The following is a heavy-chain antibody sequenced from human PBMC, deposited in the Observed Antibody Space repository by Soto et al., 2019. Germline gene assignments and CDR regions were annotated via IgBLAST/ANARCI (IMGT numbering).Heavy chain of an antibody. CDR3: ARVIAAAVDFDY. J-gene: IGHJ4*02. Sequence: ASVKVSCKASGYTFTSYGISWVRQAPGQGLEWMGWISAYNGNTNYAQKLQGRVTMTTDTSTSTAYMELRSLRSDDAAVYYCARVIAAAVDFDYWGQGTLVTVSS. D-gene: IGHD6-13*01. CDR1: GYTFTSYG. CDR2: ISAYNGNT. V-gene: IGHV1-18*01.